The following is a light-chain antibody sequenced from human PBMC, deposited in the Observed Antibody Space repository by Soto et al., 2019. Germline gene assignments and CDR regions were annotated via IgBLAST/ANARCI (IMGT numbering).Light chain of an antibody. CDR3: QQRGDWPPIT. CDR1: QSVSTF. CDR2: NAS. Sequence: EIVVTQSPATLSLSPGERAILSCRASQSVSTFLAWFQQKPGQPPRLLIYNASNRTTGIPARFSGSGSGTDFTLSISSLEPEDFAVYYCQQRGDWPPITFGQGTRLEI. J-gene: IGKJ5*01. V-gene: IGKV3-11*01.